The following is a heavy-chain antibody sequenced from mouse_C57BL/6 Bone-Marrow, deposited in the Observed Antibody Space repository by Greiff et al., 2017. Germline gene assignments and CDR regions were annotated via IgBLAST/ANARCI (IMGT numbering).Heavy chain of an antibody. CDR2: INPGSGGT. CDR1: GYAFTNYL. J-gene: IGHJ2*01. CDR3: ARWSLFYDGSRY. V-gene: IGHV1-54*01. D-gene: IGHD2-3*01. Sequence: QVQLQQSGAELVRPGTSVRVSCTASGYAFTNYLIGWVKQRPGQGLEWIGVINPGSGGTNYNEKFKGKGILTADKSYSNSYMQLSSLTSEDSAVYCCARWSLFYDGSRYWGQGTTRTVSS.